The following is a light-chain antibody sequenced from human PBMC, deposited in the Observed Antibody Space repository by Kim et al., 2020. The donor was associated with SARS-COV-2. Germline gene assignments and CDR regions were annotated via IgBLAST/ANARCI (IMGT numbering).Light chain of an antibody. CDR2: DAS. J-gene: IGKJ1*01. V-gene: IGKV3-15*01. Sequence: SPGDRVTLSCRASQSVENFVAWYQQTPGHPPRLLIHDASSRATGIPGRFSGSGFGTDFSLTISSLQSEDVGIYYCQHYYKWPPWTFGRGTKVDIK. CDR3: QHYYKWPPWT. CDR1: QSVENF.